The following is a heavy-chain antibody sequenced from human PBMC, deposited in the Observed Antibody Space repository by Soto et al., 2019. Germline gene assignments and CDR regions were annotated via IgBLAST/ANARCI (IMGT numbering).Heavy chain of an antibody. CDR2: IYYSGTT. Sequence: PSETLSLTCDVSGYSISSGYYWTWIRQPPGKGLEWLGYIYYSGTTNYNPPLKSRITISVDTSGNQSSLKLSSVTAADTAVYFCARTYCTTTACQAHGIDVWGQGTTVTVSS. D-gene: IGHD4-4*01. J-gene: IGHJ6*02. V-gene: IGHV4-61*01. CDR3: ARTYCTTTACQAHGIDV. CDR1: GYSISSGYY.